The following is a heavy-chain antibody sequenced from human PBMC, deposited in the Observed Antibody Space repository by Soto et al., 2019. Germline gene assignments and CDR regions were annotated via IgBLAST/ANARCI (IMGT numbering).Heavy chain of an antibody. CDR3: ARVGIAVAGTPAPHFDP. CDR2: IIPIFGTA. V-gene: IGHV1-69*01. D-gene: IGHD6-19*01. CDR1: GGTFSSYA. J-gene: IGHJ5*02. Sequence: QVQLVQSGAEVKKPGSSVKVSCKASGGTFSSYAISWVRQAPGQGLEWMGGIIPIFGTANYAQKFQGRVTITADESTSTAYMALSSLRSEDTAVYYCARVGIAVAGTPAPHFDPWGQGTLVTVSS.